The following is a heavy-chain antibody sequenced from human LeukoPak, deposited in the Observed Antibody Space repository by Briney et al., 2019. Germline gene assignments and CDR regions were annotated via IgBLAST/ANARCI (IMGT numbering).Heavy chain of an antibody. J-gene: IGHJ3*02. V-gene: IGHV4-59*01. D-gene: IGHD3-10*01. CDR2: IYYSGSSGST. Sequence: SSETLSLTCTVSGGSISSYYWSWIRQPPGKGLEWSGYIYYSGSSGSTNYSPSLKSRGTISVDTSKNQFSLKLSSVTAADTAVYYCARVGGVRGAHHIWGQGTMVTVSS. CDR1: GGSISSYY. CDR3: ARVGGVRGAHHI.